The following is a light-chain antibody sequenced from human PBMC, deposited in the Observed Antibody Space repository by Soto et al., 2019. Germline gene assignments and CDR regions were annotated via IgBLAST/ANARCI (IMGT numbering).Light chain of an antibody. J-gene: IGLJ2*01. CDR2: GNS. CDR3: QSYDSSLSGSVV. V-gene: IGLV1-40*01. CDR1: SSNIGAGYD. Sequence: QYVLTQPPSVSGAPGQRVTISCTGSSSNIGAGYDVHWYQQLPGTAPKLLIYGNSNRPSGVPDRFSGSKSGTSASLAITGLQAEDEADYYCQSYDSSLSGSVVFGGGTQLTVL.